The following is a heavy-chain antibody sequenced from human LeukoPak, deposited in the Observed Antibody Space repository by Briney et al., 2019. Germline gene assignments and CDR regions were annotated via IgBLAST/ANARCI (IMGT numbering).Heavy chain of an antibody. V-gene: IGHV4-30-4*08. CDR3: VRSTYLGDILH. CDR2: IYYSGST. D-gene: IGHD2-15*01. CDR1: GGSISSGDYY. J-gene: IGHJ1*01. Sequence: SQTLSLTCSVSGGSISSGDYYWRWIRQPPGTGLEWIGYIYYSGSTYYNPSLKSRVTISVDTSKNQFSLKLSSVTAADTAVYYCVRSTYLGDILHWGQGTLVTVSS.